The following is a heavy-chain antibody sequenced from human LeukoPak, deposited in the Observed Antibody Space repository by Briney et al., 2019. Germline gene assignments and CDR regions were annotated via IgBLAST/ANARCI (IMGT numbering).Heavy chain of an antibody. J-gene: IGHJ4*02. D-gene: IGHD3-10*01. Sequence: ASVKVSCKASGYTFTSYGISWVRHAPGQGLEWMGWISAYNGNTNYAQKLQGRVTMTTDTSTSTAYMELRSLRSDDTAVYYCAKGGDYGSGSYFFDYWGQGTLVTVSS. CDR3: AKGGDYGSGSYFFDY. CDR2: ISAYNGNT. CDR1: GYTFTSYG. V-gene: IGHV1-18*01.